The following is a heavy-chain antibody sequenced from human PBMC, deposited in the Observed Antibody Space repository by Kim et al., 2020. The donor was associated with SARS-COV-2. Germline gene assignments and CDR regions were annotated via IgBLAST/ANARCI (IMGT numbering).Heavy chain of an antibody. J-gene: IGHJ4*02. D-gene: IGHD5-12*01. CDR1: GFTFINYG. CDR2: ISNDGSNK. Sequence: GGSLRLSCRASGFTFINYGMHWVRQAPGKGLEWVAVISNDGSNKYYAVSVKGSFTIFRDNSKNTLYLQMNSLRAEDTALYYCAKDAVGWIRWGFFHSWGQGTRVTVSS. CDR3: AKDAVGWIRWGFFHS. V-gene: IGHV3-30*18.